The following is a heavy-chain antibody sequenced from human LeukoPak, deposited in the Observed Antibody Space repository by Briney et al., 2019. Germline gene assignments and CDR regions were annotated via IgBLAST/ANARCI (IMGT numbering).Heavy chain of an antibody. CDR1: GYTFTSYG. CDR3: ATDEGYQLLGVGIKY. J-gene: IGHJ4*02. D-gene: IGHD2-2*01. CDR2: ISAYNGNT. V-gene: IGHV1-18*01. Sequence: ASVKVSCKASGYTFTSYGISWVRQAPGQGLEWMGWISAYNGNTNYAQKLQGRVTMTEDTSTDTAYMELSSLRSEDTAVYYCATDEGYQLLGVGIKYWGQGTLVTVSS.